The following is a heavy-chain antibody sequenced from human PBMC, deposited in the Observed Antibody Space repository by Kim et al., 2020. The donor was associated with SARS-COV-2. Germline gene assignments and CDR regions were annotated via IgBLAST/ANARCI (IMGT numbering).Heavy chain of an antibody. D-gene: IGHD3-10*01. V-gene: IGHV3-23*01. CDR3: AKEDWVRGVHFDY. J-gene: IGHJ4*02. Sequence: YADSVKGRFTISRDNSKNTLYLQMNSLRAEDTAVYYCAKEDWVRGVHFDYWGQGTLVTVSS.